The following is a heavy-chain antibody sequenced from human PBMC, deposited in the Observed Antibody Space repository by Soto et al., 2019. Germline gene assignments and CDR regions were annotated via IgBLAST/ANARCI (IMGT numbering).Heavy chain of an antibody. CDR2: IKQDGSEK. CDR1: GFTFSSYW. Sequence: PGGSLRLSCAASGFTFSSYWMSWVRQAPGKGLEWVANIKQDGSEKYYVDSVKGRFTISRDNAKNSLYLQMNSLRAEDTAVYYCAREVSYYYDSSGFHRPNFDYWGQGTLVTVSS. J-gene: IGHJ4*02. CDR3: AREVSYYYDSSGFHRPNFDY. D-gene: IGHD3-22*01. V-gene: IGHV3-7*01.